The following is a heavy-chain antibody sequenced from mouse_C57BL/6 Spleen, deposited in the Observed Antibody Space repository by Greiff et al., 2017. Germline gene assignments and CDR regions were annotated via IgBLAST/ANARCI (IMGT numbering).Heavy chain of an antibody. D-gene: IGHD1-1*01. CDR3: ARSRDGYFGY. CDR1: GYAFTNYL. J-gene: IGHJ2*01. Sequence: QVQLQQSGAELVRPGTSVKVSCKASGYAFTNYLIEWVKQRPGQGLEWIGVINPGSGGTNYNEKFKGKATLTADKSSSTAYMQLSSLTSEDSAVYFCARSRDGYFGYWGQGTTLTVSS. CDR2: INPGSGGT. V-gene: IGHV1-54*01.